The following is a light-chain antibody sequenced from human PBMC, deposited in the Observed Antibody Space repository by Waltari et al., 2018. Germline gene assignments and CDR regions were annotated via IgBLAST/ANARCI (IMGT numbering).Light chain of an antibody. CDR1: SSDVACYHY. CDR3: CSYAGSYTFDVV. Sequence: QSALTQPRSVSGSPGQSVTIPCTVTSSDVACYHYFSWYQQHPGKAPKPMIYAASKRPSGVPDRFSCSKSGNTASLTISWLQAEDEADYYGCSYAGSYTFDVVFGGGTKLTVL. CDR2: AAS. J-gene: IGLJ2*01. V-gene: IGLV2-11*01.